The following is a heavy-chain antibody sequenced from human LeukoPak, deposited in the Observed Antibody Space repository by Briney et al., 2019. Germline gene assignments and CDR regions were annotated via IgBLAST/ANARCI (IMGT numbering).Heavy chain of an antibody. CDR2: IYHSGST. CDR1: GGSISSGGYS. CDR3: ARGLGFGELLHWFDP. J-gene: IGHJ5*02. D-gene: IGHD3-10*01. Sequence: SQTLSLTCAVSGGSISSGGYSWSWIRQPPGKGLEWIGYIYHSGSTYYNPSLKSRVTISVDRSKNQFSLKLSSVTAADTAVYYCARGLGFGELLHWFDPWGQGTLVTVSS. V-gene: IGHV4-30-2*01.